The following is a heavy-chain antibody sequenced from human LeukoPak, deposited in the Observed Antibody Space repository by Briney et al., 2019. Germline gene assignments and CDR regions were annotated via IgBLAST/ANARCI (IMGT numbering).Heavy chain of an antibody. CDR3: ARFYPGIAAAGTVDY. J-gene: IGHJ4*02. Sequence: GESLKISCKGSGYSFTIYWIAWVRHMPGKGLEWMGIIYPGDSDTRYSPSFQGQVTISADKSISTAYLQWSSLKASDTAMYYCARFYPGIAAAGTVDYWGQGTLVTVSS. CDR1: GYSFTIYW. V-gene: IGHV5-51*01. D-gene: IGHD6-13*01. CDR2: IYPGDSDT.